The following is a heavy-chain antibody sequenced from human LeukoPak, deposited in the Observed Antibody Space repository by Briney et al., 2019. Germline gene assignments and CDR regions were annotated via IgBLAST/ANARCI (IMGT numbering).Heavy chain of an antibody. J-gene: IGHJ4*02. Sequence: SETLSLTCTVSGGSISSSNFYWGWIRQPPGKGLEWIGSIHYTGSSYYNPSQQSRVTISVDTSKNQVSLKLSSVTAADTAVYYCARHLNTAMGHQIDYWGQGTLVTVSS. D-gene: IGHD5-18*01. CDR3: ARHLNTAMGHQIDY. V-gene: IGHV4-39*01. CDR1: GGSISSSNFY. CDR2: IHYTGSS.